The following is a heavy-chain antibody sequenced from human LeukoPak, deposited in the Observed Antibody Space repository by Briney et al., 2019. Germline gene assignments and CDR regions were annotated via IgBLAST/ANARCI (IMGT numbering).Heavy chain of an antibody. CDR3: ARASSSWPYYFDY. J-gene: IGHJ4*02. CDR2: INPNSGGT. V-gene: IGHV1-2*02. Sequence: ASVKVSCKASGHTFTGYYMHWVRQAPGQGLEWMGWINPNSGGTNYAQKFQGRVTMTRDTSISTAYMELSRLRSDDTAVYYCARASSSWPYYFDYWGQGTLVTVSS. D-gene: IGHD6-13*01. CDR1: GHTFTGYY.